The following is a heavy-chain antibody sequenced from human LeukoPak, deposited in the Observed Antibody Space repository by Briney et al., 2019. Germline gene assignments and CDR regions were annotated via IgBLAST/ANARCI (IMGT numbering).Heavy chain of an antibody. CDR1: GFTFGDYV. Sequence: PGGSLRLSCTASGFTFGDYVMSWVRQTPGKGLEWVAATSSSDAGTYHADSVRGRFTISRDNSKNTLYLQMNSLRAEDAAVYFCAEAPVTSCRGAYCYPFDSWGQGTLVTVSS. D-gene: IGHD2-21*01. V-gene: IGHV3-23*01. J-gene: IGHJ4*02. CDR2: TSSSDAGT. CDR3: AEAPVTSCRGAYCYPFDS.